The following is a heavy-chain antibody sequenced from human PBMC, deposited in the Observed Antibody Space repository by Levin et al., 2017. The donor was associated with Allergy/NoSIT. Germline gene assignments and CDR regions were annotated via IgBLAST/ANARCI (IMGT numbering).Heavy chain of an antibody. Sequence: GGSLRLSCAASGFTFSSYAMHWVRQAPGKGLEWVAVISYDGSNKYYADSVKGRFTISRDNSKNTLYLQMNSLRAEDTAVYYCARDLTGSYPTGSLDYWGQGTLVTVSS. CDR3: ARDLTGSYPTGSLDY. J-gene: IGHJ4*02. CDR2: ISYDGSNK. V-gene: IGHV3-30*04. D-gene: IGHD1-26*01. CDR1: GFTFSSYA.